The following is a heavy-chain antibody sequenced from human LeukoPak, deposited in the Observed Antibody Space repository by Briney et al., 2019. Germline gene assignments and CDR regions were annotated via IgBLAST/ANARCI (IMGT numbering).Heavy chain of an antibody. J-gene: IGHJ6*02. D-gene: IGHD5-12*01. CDR1: GGTFTGYA. CDR2: IIPIFGIA. V-gene: IGHV1-69*04. CDR3: ARDNSPIVATIYYGMDV. Sequence: SVKVSCKASGGTFTGYAISWVRQAPGQGVEWMGRIIPIFGIANYTQKFQGRVTITADKSTSTAYMELSSLRSEDTAVYYCARDNSPIVATIYYGMDVWGQGTTVTVSS.